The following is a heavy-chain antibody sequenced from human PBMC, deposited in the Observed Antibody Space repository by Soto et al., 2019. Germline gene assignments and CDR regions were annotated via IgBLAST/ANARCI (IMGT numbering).Heavy chain of an antibody. J-gene: IGHJ3*02. V-gene: IGHV1-46*01. Sequence: QVQLVQSGAEVKKPGASVKVSCKASGYTFTSYYMHWVRHAPGQGLEWMGIINPSGGSTSYAQKFQGRVIMTRDTSTSTVYMELSSLRSEDTAVYDCARVTAAELTDAFDIWGQGTMVTVSS. CDR2: INPSGGST. CDR1: GYTFTSYY. CDR3: ARVTAAELTDAFDI. D-gene: IGHD6-13*01.